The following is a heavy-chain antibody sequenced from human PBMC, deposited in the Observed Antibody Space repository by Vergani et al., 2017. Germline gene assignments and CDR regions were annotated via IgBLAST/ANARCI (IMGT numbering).Heavy chain of an antibody. CDR1: GDSFTNYV. CDR2: IMPMFGTP. V-gene: IGHV1-69*12. J-gene: IGHJ4*02. CDR3: AKENERSDYFDS. D-gene: IGHD1-1*01. Sequence: QVQLVQSGAEVKKPGSSVKVSCKASGDSFTNYVMSWVRQTPGQGLEWMGGIMPMFGTPNYAQTFLGRVTITADESTSTAYLEINSLTLEDTAVYYCAKENERSDYFDSWGQGSLVTVSS.